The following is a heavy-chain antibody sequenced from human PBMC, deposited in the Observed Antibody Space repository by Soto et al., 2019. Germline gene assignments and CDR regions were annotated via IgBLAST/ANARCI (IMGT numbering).Heavy chain of an antibody. Sequence: QVQLQESGPGLVKPSETLSLTCTVSGDSIRSYYWSWIRQPPGKGLEWIGYIYYSGYTSYNPTLKSQVNISINTSENQFSLKLNSVTAADTAVYYCARCFSWNYPSRPEEPYSFDSWGQGTLVTVSS. V-gene: IGHV4-59*01. D-gene: IGHD1-7*01. J-gene: IGHJ4*02. CDR3: ARCFSWNYPSRPEEPYSFDS. CDR2: IYYSGYT. CDR1: GDSIRSYY.